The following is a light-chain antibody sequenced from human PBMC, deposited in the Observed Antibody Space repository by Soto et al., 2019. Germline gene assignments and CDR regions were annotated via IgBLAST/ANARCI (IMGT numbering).Light chain of an antibody. V-gene: IGLV2-11*01. CDR3: QSYDSSLSGV. J-gene: IGLJ1*01. Sequence: QSALTQPRSVSGSPGQSVTISCTGTSSDVGRYEYVSWYQQHPGKAPKLIIYDVTERPSGVPDRFSGSKSGTSASLAITGLQAEDEADYYCQSYDSSLSGVFGSGTKLTVL. CDR1: SSDVGRYEY. CDR2: DVT.